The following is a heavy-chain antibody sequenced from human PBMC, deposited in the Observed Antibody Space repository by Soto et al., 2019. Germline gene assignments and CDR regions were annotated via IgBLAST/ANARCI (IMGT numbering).Heavy chain of an antibody. CDR3: AREGVKDECSNGYYYYVMDV. J-gene: IGHJ6*02. Sequence: QVQLVESGGGVVQPGRSLRLSCAGSVFSFSHYGMHWVRQAPGKGLEWVAVIWYDGSNTNYADSVKGRFTISRDNSKNTLYLQMNSLRAEDTAVYYCAREGVKDECSNGYYYYVMDVWGQGTTVTVSS. CDR2: IWYDGSNT. D-gene: IGHD6-6*01. CDR1: VFSFSHYG. V-gene: IGHV3-33*01.